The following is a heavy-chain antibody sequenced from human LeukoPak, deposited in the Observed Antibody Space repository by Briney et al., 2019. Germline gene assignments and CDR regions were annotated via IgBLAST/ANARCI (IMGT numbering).Heavy chain of an antibody. Sequence: GGSLRLSCAASGFSLKTYNMNWVRQAPGKGLEWVSSMTSSRYIYYADSVKGRFTISRDDANNLVFLQMHSLRAEDTAIYYCTRDQFFDYDNDDAFDVWGQGTKVTVSS. CDR3: TRDQFFDYDNDDAFDV. CDR1: GFSLKTYN. V-gene: IGHV3-21*04. J-gene: IGHJ3*01. D-gene: IGHD3-22*01. CDR2: MTSSRYI.